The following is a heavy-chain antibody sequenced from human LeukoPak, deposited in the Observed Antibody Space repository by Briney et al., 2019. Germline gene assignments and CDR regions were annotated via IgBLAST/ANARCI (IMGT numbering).Heavy chain of an antibody. Sequence: GGSLRLSCAASGFIFRNYVVAWVRQAPGKGLEWVSEISNSGGSTYYADSVKGRFTISRDNSKNTLYLQMNSLRAEDTAVYYCAKEGLNIATRDFFDSWGQGTLVTVSS. J-gene: IGHJ4*02. D-gene: IGHD6-6*01. CDR1: GFIFRNYV. CDR2: ISNSGGST. CDR3: AKEGLNIATRDFFDS. V-gene: IGHV3-23*01.